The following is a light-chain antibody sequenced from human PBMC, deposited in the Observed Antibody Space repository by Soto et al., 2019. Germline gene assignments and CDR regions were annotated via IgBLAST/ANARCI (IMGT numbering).Light chain of an antibody. V-gene: IGLV1-40*01. CDR3: QSYDSSRSGPVV. CDR2: GNS. CDR1: SSNIGAGYD. Sequence: QAVVTQPPSVSGAPGQRVTISCTGSSSNIGAGYDVHWYQQLPGTAPKLLIYGNSNRPSGVPDRFSGSKSGTAASLAITGLQADDEADYYCQSYDSSRSGPVVFGGGTKLTVL. J-gene: IGLJ2*01.